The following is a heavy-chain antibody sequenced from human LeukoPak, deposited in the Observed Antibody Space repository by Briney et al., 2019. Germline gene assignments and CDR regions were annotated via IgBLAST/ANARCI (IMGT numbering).Heavy chain of an antibody. Sequence: ASVKVSCKASGYTFTNYYIHCVRQAPGQGLEWMGIINPSGVSTSYAQKFQGRVTMTRDMSKRTVYMELSSLRSQDTAVSHCERGSSGSYLNYFDYWGQGTLVTVSS. CDR3: ERGSSGSYLNYFDY. J-gene: IGHJ4*02. CDR1: GYTFTNYY. CDR2: INPSGVST. D-gene: IGHD1-26*01. V-gene: IGHV1-46*01.